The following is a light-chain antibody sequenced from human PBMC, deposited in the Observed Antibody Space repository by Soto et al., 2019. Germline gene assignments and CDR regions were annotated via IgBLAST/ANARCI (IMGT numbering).Light chain of an antibody. J-gene: IGKJ4*01. CDR1: QSVSGY. CDR2: DAS. Sequence: EIVLTQSPATLSLSPGNRATLSCRASQSVSGYLAWYQQKPGQAPRLLIYDASNRATGSPARFSGSGSGTDFTLTITRLEPDDFAVYYCQQRSNWPSTFGGGTKVEI. V-gene: IGKV3-11*01. CDR3: QQRSNWPST.